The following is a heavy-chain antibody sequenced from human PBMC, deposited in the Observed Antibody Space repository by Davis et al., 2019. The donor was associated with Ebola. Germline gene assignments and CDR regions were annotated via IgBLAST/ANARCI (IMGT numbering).Heavy chain of an antibody. J-gene: IGHJ4*02. CDR2: FGTGGDT. Sequence: GGSLRLSCETSGFIFRNYVMSWVRQAPGKGLEWVSTFGTGGDTYYADSVKGRFTISRDNAKNSLYLQMNSLRAEDTAVYYCARATYYYGSGSYPFDYWGQGTLVTVSS. V-gene: IGHV3-69-1*01. CDR1: GFIFRNYV. CDR3: ARATYYYGSGSYPFDY. D-gene: IGHD3-10*01.